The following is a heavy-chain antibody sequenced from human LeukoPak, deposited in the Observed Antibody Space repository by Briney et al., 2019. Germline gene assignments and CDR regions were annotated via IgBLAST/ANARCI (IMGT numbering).Heavy chain of an antibody. CDR2: INIEGNIT. CDR3: ARDSPITMVPLDL. Sequence: GGSLRLSCAASGFTFSSYWMHWVRQAPGKGLLWVSRINIEGNITDYADSVKGRFTISRDNAKNTLFLQINGLRAEDTAVYYCARDSPITMVPLDLWGQGTLVTVSS. V-gene: IGHV3-74*01. J-gene: IGHJ4*02. D-gene: IGHD3-10*01. CDR1: GFTFSSYW.